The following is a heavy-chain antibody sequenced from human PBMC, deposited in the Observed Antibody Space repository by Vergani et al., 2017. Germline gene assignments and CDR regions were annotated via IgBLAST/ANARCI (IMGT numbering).Heavy chain of an antibody. CDR1: GGSISSGGYY. CDR2: IYHSGSN. CDR3: SSLLGYCSSTSCFSYYYYMDV. V-gene: IGHV4-31*09. Sequence: QVQLQESGPGLVKPSQTLSLTCTVSGGSISSGGYYWSWIRQHPGKGLEWIGEIYHSGSNNYNPSLKSRVTIPVDKSKNQFSLKLSSVTAADTAVYYCSSLLGYCSSTSCFSYYYYMDVWGKGTTVTVSS. D-gene: IGHD2-2*01. J-gene: IGHJ6*03.